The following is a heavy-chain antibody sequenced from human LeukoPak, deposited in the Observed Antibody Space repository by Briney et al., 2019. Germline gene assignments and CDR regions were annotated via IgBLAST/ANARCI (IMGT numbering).Heavy chain of an antibody. CDR2: ISSSGSTI. CDR1: GFTFSSYE. Sequence: GGSLRLSCAASGFTFSSYEMNWVRQAPGKGLEWVSYISSSGSTIYYADSVKGRFTISRDNAKNSLYLQMNSLRAEDTAVYYCARRGVQLQRISWFDPWGQGTLVTVSS. J-gene: IGHJ5*02. D-gene: IGHD1-1*01. CDR3: ARRGVQLQRISWFDP. V-gene: IGHV3-48*03.